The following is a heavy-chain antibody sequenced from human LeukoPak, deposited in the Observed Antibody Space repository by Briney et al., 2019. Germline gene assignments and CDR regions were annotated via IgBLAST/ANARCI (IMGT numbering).Heavy chain of an antibody. D-gene: IGHD1-26*01. CDR2: INHSGST. Sequence: PSETLSLTCTVSGGSISSGSYYWSWIRQPPGKGLEWIGEINHSGSTNYNPSLKSRVTISVDTSKNQFSLKLSSVTAADTAVYYCARAGVGVDAFDIWGQGTMVTVSS. V-gene: IGHV4-39*07. CDR3: ARAGVGVDAFDI. J-gene: IGHJ3*02. CDR1: GGSISSGSYY.